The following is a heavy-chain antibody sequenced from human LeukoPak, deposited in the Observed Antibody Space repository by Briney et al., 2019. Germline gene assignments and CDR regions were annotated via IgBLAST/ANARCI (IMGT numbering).Heavy chain of an antibody. CDR2: IIPILGIA. CDR1: GGTFSSYA. CDR3: ARIDYSNYVGAFDI. J-gene: IGHJ3*02. V-gene: IGHV1-69*04. D-gene: IGHD4-11*01. Sequence: SVKVSCKASGGTFSSYAISWVRQAPGQGLEWMGRIIPILGIANYAQKFQGRVTMTRDTSTSTVYMELSSLRSEDTAVYYCARIDYSNYVGAFDIWGQGTMVTVSS.